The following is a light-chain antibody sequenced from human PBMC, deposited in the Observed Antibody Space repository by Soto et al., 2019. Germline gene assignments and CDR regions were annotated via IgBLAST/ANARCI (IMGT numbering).Light chain of an antibody. CDR2: WAS. Sequence: DIVMTQSPDSLPVSLGERATINCQSTQSVLHSSNNKDYLAWYQQKPGQPPKLLIYWASTRESGVPDRVTGSGSGTDFTLTITSLQAEDVAVYFCHQYYTPPHTFGPGPRVEIK. CDR3: HQYYTPPHT. V-gene: IGKV4-1*01. J-gene: IGKJ3*01. CDR1: QSVLHSSNNKDY.